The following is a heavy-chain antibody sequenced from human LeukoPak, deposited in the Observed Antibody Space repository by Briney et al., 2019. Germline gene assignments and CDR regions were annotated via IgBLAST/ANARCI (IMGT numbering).Heavy chain of an antibody. CDR3: TRDRGAYNLYDY. Sequence: GGSLRLSCAASGFTFSNYAVNWVRQAPGKGLEWVGFIRSKAYGETADYAASVKGRFTISRDDSKAIAYLQMNSLKTEDTAVYHCTRDRGAYNLYDYWGQGTLVTVSS. V-gene: IGHV3-49*04. D-gene: IGHD1-1*01. CDR1: GFTFSNYA. J-gene: IGHJ4*02. CDR2: IRSKAYGETA.